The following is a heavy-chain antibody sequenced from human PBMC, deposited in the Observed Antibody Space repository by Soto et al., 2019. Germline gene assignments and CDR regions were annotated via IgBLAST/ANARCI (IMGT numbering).Heavy chain of an antibody. CDR3: ATSTATDAFDI. V-gene: IGHV3-33*01. J-gene: IGHJ3*02. Sequence: QVQMVASGGGVVQPGKSLRLSCAASGFTFSDYGMHWVRQAPARGPEWVALVRDDGSKTYYADSVRGRFTISRDNSKHMFYLQMNSLRVEDTAIYYCATSTATDAFDIWGQGTMVTVSS. CDR2: VRDDGSKT. CDR1: GFTFSDYG.